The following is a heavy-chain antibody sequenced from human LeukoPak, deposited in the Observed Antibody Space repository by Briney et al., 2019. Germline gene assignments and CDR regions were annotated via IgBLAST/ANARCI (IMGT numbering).Heavy chain of an antibody. Sequence: PGGSLRLSCAASGFTFSSYSMNWVRQAPGKGLEWVSSISSSSSYIYYADSVKGRFTISRDNAKNSLYLQMNSLRAEDTAVYYCARDSGYCSGGSCSYDGPDYGMDVWGQGTTVTVSS. V-gene: IGHV3-21*01. D-gene: IGHD2-15*01. J-gene: IGHJ6*02. CDR1: GFTFSSYS. CDR3: ARDSGYCSGGSCSYDGPDYGMDV. CDR2: ISSSSSYI.